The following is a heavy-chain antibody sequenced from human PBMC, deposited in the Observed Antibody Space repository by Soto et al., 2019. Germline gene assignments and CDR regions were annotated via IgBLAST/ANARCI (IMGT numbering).Heavy chain of an antibody. CDR1: GGSFSGYY. CDR2: INHSGST. D-gene: IGHD2-2*01. CDR3: ARWSSPYCSSASCYFNWFDP. J-gene: IGHJ5*02. Sequence: PSETLSLTCAVYGGSFSGYYWSWIRQPPGKGLEWIGEINHSGSTNYNPSLKSRVTISVDTSKNQFPLKLSSVTAADTAVYYCARWSSPYCSSASCYFNWFDPWGQGTLVTVPQ. V-gene: IGHV4-34*01.